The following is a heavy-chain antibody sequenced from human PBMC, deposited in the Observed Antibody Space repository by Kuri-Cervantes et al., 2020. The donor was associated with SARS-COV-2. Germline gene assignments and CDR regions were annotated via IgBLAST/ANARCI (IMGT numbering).Heavy chain of an antibody. CDR3: TRDRRLWSPGPLLFDY. Sequence: GGSLRLSCTASGFTFGDYAMSWFRQAPGKGLEWVGFIRSKAYGGTTEYAASVKGRFTISRDDSKSIAYLQMNSLETEDTAVYYCTRDRRLWSPGPLLFDYWGQGTLVTVSS. CDR1: GFTFGDYA. CDR2: IRSKAYGGTT. V-gene: IGHV3-49*03. J-gene: IGHJ4*02. D-gene: IGHD5-18*01.